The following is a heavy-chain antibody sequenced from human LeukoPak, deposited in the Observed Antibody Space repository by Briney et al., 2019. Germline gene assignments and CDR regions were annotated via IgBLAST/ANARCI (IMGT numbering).Heavy chain of an antibody. CDR2: ISSSGSTI. D-gene: IGHD3-22*01. CDR3: ARASGYYDSSGYYSENDY. J-gene: IGHJ4*02. V-gene: IGHV3-48*03. CDR1: GFTFSSYE. Sequence: GGSLRLSCAASGFTFSSYEMNWVRQAPGKGLEWVSYISSSGSTIYYADSVKGRFTISRDNAKNSLYLQMNSLRAEDTAVYYCARASGYYDSSGYYSENDYWGQGTLVTVSS.